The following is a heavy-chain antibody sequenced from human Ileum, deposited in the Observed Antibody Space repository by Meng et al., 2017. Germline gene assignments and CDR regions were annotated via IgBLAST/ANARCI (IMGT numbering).Heavy chain of an antibody. J-gene: IGHJ2*01. CDR2: MYYSGST. Sequence: QVQLQESGPGLVRPSQTLSLTCIVSGVSISSNVNYWSWIRQHPGKGLEWLGYMYYSGSTYYNPSINTPITISLDTSKNQFSLRLESVTAADTAVYFCARNDLAFWYFDLWGRGTLVTVSS. V-gene: IGHV4-31*01. CDR3: ARNDLAFWYFDL. CDR1: GVSISSNVNY. D-gene: IGHD3-3*01.